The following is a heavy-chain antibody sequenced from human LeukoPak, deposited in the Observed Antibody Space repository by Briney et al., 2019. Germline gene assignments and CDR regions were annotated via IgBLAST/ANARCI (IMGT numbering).Heavy chain of an antibody. CDR1: AFSFPNYW. V-gene: IGHV5-51*01. J-gene: IGHJ4*02. D-gene: IGHD6-13*01. CDR3: ARRHSSSWHPDY. Sequence: GESLKISCKGTAFSFPNYWIGWVRQMPGKGLEWMGIIYPSDSDTRYSPSFQGQVTISADKSISTAYLQWSSLKASDSAVYFCARRHSSSWHPDYWGQGTLVTVSS. CDR2: IYPSDSDT.